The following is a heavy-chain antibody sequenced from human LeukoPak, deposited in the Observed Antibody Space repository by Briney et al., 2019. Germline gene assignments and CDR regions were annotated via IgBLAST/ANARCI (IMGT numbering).Heavy chain of an antibody. J-gene: IGHJ4*02. CDR1: GFTFSSYA. Sequence: GGSLRLSCAASGFTFSSYAMSWVRQAPGKGLEWVANIKQDGGEKYYVDSVKGRFTISRDNAKNSLYLQMNSLRAEDTAVYYCARDLPYYDSSGYPTTCFDYWGQGTLVTVSS. CDR2: IKQDGGEK. D-gene: IGHD3-22*01. V-gene: IGHV3-7*01. CDR3: ARDLPYYDSSGYPTTCFDY.